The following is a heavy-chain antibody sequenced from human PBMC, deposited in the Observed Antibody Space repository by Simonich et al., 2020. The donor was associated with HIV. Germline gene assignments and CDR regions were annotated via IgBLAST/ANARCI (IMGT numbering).Heavy chain of an antibody. J-gene: IGHJ4*02. Sequence: EVQLVESGGGLVKPGGSLRLSCAASGFTFSSYSMNWVRQAPGKGLEWVSSISSSSSYIYYADSVNGRFTISRDNAKNSLYLQRNSLRAEDTAVYYCARDGRKGSSTSCSDYWGQGTLVTVSS. CDR2: ISSSSSYI. CDR3: ARDGRKGSSTSCSDY. V-gene: IGHV3-21*01. D-gene: IGHD2-2*01. CDR1: GFTFSSYS.